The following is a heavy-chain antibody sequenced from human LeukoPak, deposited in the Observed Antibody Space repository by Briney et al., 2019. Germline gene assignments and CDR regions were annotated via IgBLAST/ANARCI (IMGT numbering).Heavy chain of an antibody. Sequence: SETLSLTCAVYGESFSGHYWTWVRQPPGKGLEWIGEINDSGSTNNNPSLKSRVTISVDTSKNQFSLKLRSVTAADMAVYYCARGPNMVRGVIPPDYWGQGTLVTVSS. CDR3: ARGPNMVRGVIPPDY. J-gene: IGHJ4*02. V-gene: IGHV4-34*01. D-gene: IGHD3-10*01. CDR1: GESFSGHY. CDR2: INDSGST.